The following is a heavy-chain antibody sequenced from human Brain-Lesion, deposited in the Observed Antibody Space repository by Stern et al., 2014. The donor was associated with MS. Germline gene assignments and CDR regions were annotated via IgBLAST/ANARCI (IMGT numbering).Heavy chain of an antibody. CDR1: GGSISRSTYY. CDR3: ARHDGWLPHY. Sequence: QMQLQESGPGLVKPSETLSLTCSVSGGSISRSTYYWGWIRQPPGKGLEWIGSIYYSGTTYYNPSLKSRVTIDTLTNQLSPRLTCLTAADTAVYYCARHDGWLPHYWSQGTLVTVSS. D-gene: IGHD5-12*01. CDR2: IYYSGTT. V-gene: IGHV4-39*01. J-gene: IGHJ4*02.